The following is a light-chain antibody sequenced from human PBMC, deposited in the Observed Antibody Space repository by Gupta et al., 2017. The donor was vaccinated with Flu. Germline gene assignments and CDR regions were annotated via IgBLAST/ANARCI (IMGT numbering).Light chain of an antibody. CDR2: GAT. J-gene: IGKJ2*01. V-gene: IGKV1-39*01. CDR3: QQCYNTPQT. Sequence: DRVTITCRASQSIASYLNWYQQKPGKAPNLLIYGATSLQDGVSSRFSGSGSGTEFTLTISSLQPEDFANYFCQQCYNTPQTFGQGTKLEIK. CDR1: QSIASY.